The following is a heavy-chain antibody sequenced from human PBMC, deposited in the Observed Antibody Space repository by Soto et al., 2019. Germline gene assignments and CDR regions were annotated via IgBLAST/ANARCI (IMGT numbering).Heavy chain of an antibody. CDR3: AQTEDGGRSRTPAGWFDA. D-gene: IGHD2-15*01. CDR2: IFSNDER. CDR1: GFSLSNAGMG. V-gene: IGHV2-26*01. Sequence: QVTLKESGPVLVNPTETLTLTCTVSGFSLSNAGMGVSWIRQPPGKALEWLAHIFSNDERRFSTSLKNRVTISKDTFNSQVVLIMTNMDPVVTATYYCAQTEDGGRSRTPAGWFDAWGQGTLVTVSS. J-gene: IGHJ5*02.